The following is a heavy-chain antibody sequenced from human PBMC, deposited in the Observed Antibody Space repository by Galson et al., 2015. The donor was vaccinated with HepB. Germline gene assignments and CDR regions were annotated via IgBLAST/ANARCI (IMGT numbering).Heavy chain of an antibody. J-gene: IGHJ4*02. CDR2: INPNSGGT. Sequence: SVKVSCKASGYTFTGNYIHWVRQAPGRGLEWMAWINPNSGGTDYAHKFQGRVTLTRDTSINTVFMDLSSLTSDDTAIYYCARVEAGFWGGNQLDFWGQGTPVTVSS. CDR1: GYTFTGNY. CDR3: ARVEAGFWGGNQLDF. V-gene: IGHV1-2*02. D-gene: IGHD3-3*01.